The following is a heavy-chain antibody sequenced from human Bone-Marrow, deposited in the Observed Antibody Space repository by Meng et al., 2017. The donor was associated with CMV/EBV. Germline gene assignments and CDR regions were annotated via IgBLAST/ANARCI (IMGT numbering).Heavy chain of an antibody. D-gene: IGHD6-13*01. CDR3: SKDGSTWYALYYFDS. J-gene: IGHJ4*02. Sequence: GESLKISCAASGFTFSSYAMHWVRQAPGKGLEWVAVISYDGSNKYYADSVKGRFTISRDNSKNTLYLQMNSLRAEDTAVYYCSKDGSTWYALYYFDSWGQGTLVTVSS. CDR2: ISYDGSNK. CDR1: GFTFSSYA. V-gene: IGHV3-30-3*01.